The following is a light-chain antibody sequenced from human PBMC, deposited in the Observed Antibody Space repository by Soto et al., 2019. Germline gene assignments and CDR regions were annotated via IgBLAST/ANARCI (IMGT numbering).Light chain of an antibody. V-gene: IGLV1-44*01. CDR3: ATWEDSLNARYV. Sequence: HSVLTQPPSASGTPGQRVTISCSGSSSNIGSNYVNWYQQLPGTAPNLLIYGNDRRPSGAPARFSGSKSGTSASLAISGLQSEDEADYYCATWEDSLNARYVFGTGTKVTVL. CDR1: SSNIGSNY. CDR2: GND. J-gene: IGLJ1*01.